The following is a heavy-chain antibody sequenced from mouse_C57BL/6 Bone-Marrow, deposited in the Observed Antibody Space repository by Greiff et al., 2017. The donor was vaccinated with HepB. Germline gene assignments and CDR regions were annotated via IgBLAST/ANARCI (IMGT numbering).Heavy chain of an antibody. CDR3: ARHEGYWGLRRRAFAY. CDR1: GFTFSSVT. V-gene: IGHV5-9*01. Sequence: EVQGVESGGGLVKPGGSLKLSCAAPGFTFSSVTMSWVCQTPEKRLEWVATISGGGGNTYYPDSVKGRFTISRDNAKITMYLQMSSLRSEDCALYYCARHEGYWGLRRRAFAYWGQGTLVIDSA. CDR2: ISGGGGNT. D-gene: IGHD2-3*01. J-gene: IGHJ3*01.